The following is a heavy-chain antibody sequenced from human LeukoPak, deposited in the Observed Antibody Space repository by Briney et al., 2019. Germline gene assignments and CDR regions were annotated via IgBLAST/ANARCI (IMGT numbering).Heavy chain of an antibody. Sequence: GGSLRLSCAASGFTLSSYWMSWVRQAPGKGLEWVANIEYDGSEKDYVDSVKGRFTISRDNAKNSLYLQMNSLRAEDTAVYYCARSILDYWGQGTLVTVSS. CDR1: GFTLSSYW. CDR3: ARSILDY. J-gene: IGHJ4*02. V-gene: IGHV3-7*01. CDR2: IEYDGSEK.